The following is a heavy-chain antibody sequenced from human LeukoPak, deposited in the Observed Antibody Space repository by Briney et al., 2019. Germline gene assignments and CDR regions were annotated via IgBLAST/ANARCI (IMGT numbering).Heavy chain of an antibody. J-gene: IGHJ4*02. D-gene: IGHD3-10*01. Sequence: NPSETLSLTCTVSGGSIRTHYWSWIRQPPGKGLDWIGSIYNSGSANYNPNYNPSLKSRVTISVDTSANQFSLKLTSVIAADTAVYYCARHLVEWFGESSLEYWGRGTLVTVSS. V-gene: IGHV4-59*08. CDR1: GGSIRTHY. CDR3: ARHLVEWFGESSLEY. CDR2: IYNSGSANYNP.